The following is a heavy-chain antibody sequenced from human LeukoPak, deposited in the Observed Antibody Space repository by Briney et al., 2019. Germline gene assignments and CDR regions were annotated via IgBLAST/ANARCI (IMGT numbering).Heavy chain of an antibody. Sequence: PSETLSLTCTVSGGSISSYYWSWIRQPPGKGLEWIGYIYYSGSTNYNPSLKSRVTISVDTSKNQFSLKLSSVTAADTAVYYCARALHSKYYCYMDVWGKGTTVTVSS. V-gene: IGHV4-59*01. CDR2: IYYSGST. J-gene: IGHJ6*03. CDR1: GGSISSYY. D-gene: IGHD4-11*01. CDR3: ARALHSKYYCYMDV.